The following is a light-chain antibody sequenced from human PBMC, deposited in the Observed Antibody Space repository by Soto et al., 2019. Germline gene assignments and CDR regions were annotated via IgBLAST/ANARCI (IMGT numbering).Light chain of an antibody. V-gene: IGKV3-20*01. CDR3: EQYGMAPWT. CDR1: QSVSRSY. J-gene: IGKJ1*01. CDR2: GAS. Sequence: EIVLTQSPGTLSLSPGERATLSCRASQSVSRSYLAWYQKKPGQAPRLLIYGASSRATGIPDRFSGSGSGTDFTLTISRLEPEDFAVYYCEQYGMAPWTFGQGTEVEIK.